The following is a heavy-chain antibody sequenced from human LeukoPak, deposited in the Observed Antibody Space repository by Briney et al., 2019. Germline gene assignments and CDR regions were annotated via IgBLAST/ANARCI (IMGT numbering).Heavy chain of an antibody. Sequence: SETLTLTCTVSGVSISNSYWSWIRQPPGKGLEWIGYIYYSGSTDYNPSLKSRLTISVATSTTQFSLKLTSVTAADTAVYYCARSSYYYGADAFDIWGQGTMVTVSS. D-gene: IGHD3-10*01. CDR1: GVSISNSY. J-gene: IGHJ3*02. CDR2: IYYSGST. V-gene: IGHV4-59*01. CDR3: ARSSYYYGADAFDI.